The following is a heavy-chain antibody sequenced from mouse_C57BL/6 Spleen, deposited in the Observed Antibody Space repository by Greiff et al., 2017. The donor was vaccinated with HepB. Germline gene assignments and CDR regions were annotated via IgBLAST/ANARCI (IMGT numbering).Heavy chain of an antibody. CDR1: GYTFTSYW. CDR2: IYPGSGST. V-gene: IGHV1-55*01. Sequence: QVQLQQPGAELVKPGASVKMSCKASGYTFTSYWITWVKQRPGQGLEWIGDIYPGSGSTTYNEKFKSKATLTVDTSSSTAYMQLSSLTSEDSAVYYRASGVDINAMDYWGQGTSVTVSS. J-gene: IGHJ4*01. CDR3: ASGVDINAMDY. D-gene: IGHD1-1*01.